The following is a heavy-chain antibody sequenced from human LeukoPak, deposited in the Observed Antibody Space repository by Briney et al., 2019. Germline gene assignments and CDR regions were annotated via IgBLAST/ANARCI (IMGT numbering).Heavy chain of an antibody. D-gene: IGHD2-8*01. Sequence: GGSLRLSCAASGFTLSGYWIHWVRQAPGKGLVWVARINPDGSITSYADSVKGRFTIPRDKAKNSLYLQMNSLRAEDTAVYYCARGAMLYLYYFDYWGQGTLATVSS. CDR3: ARGAMLYLYYFDY. J-gene: IGHJ4*02. CDR2: INPDGSIT. CDR1: GFTLSGYW. V-gene: IGHV3-74*01.